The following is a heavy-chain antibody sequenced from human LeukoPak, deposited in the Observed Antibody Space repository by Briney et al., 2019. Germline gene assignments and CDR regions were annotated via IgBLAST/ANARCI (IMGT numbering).Heavy chain of an antibody. CDR2: ISSSSSYI. V-gene: IGHV3-21*01. J-gene: IGHJ4*02. CDR1: EISISSFS. Sequence: GGYLTLPSVVSEISISSFSMKCVRHAPGQGMEWDSSISSSSSYIYYADSVKGRFTNSRDNAKNSLYLQMNSLRAEDTAVYYCARDWYCSSTSCPLDYWGQGTLVTVSS. D-gene: IGHD2-2*01. CDR3: ARDWYCSSTSCPLDY.